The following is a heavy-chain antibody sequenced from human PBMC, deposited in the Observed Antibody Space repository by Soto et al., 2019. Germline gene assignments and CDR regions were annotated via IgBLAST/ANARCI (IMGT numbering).Heavy chain of an antibody. D-gene: IGHD3-16*01. CDR1: GFSLSHPRMS. CDR3: ARMLGYAYDY. J-gene: IGHJ4*02. Sequence: QVTLKESGPVLVKPTETLTLTCTVSGFSLSHPRMSVGWIRQPPGKALEWLAHISSSDAKSYNTSLRNRLTISQDASKSQVALTVTNMDPVDTATYYCARMLGYAYDYWGQGTLVTVSS. CDR2: ISSSDAK. V-gene: IGHV2-26*01.